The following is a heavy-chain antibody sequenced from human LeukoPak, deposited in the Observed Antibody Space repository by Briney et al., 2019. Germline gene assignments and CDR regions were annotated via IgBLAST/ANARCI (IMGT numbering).Heavy chain of an antibody. CDR3: ARHRYSGSDTQGFDY. V-gene: IGHV5-51*01. CDR2: VYPTNSEI. D-gene: IGHD5-12*01. CDR1: GYIFTNYW. Sequence: GESLRISCKGSGYIFTNYWIAWVRQMPGKGLEWMGIVYPTNSEIRYSPSFQGQVTISADKSSSTGYLQWSSLKASDTAMYYCARHRYSGSDTQGFDYWGQGTLVTVSS. J-gene: IGHJ4*02.